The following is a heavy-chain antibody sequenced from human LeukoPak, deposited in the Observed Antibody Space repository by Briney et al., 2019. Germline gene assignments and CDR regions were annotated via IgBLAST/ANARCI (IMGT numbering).Heavy chain of an antibody. CDR1: GGSFSGYY. Sequence: SETLSLTCAVYGGSFSGYYWSWIRQPPGKGLEWIGEINHSGSTNYNPSLKSRVTISVDTSKNQFSLKPSSVTAADTAVYYCARGPRLLGVKDFDYWGQGTLVTVSS. CDR3: ARGPRLLGVKDFDY. J-gene: IGHJ4*02. D-gene: IGHD2-15*01. V-gene: IGHV4-34*01. CDR2: INHSGST.